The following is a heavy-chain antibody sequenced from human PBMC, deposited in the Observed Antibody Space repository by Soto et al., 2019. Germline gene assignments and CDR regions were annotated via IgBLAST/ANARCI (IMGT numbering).Heavy chain of an antibody. CDR1: GGSISSYY. CDR2: IYYSGIT. CDR3: ARHPNHYYYDSSGFYYFDY. V-gene: IGHV4-59*08. D-gene: IGHD3-22*01. J-gene: IGHJ4*02. Sequence: SETLSLTCTVSGGSISSYYWSWIRQPPGKGLEWIGDIYYSGITYYNPSLKSRVTISVDTSMNQFSLKLNSVTAADTAVYYCARHPNHYYYDSSGFYYFDYWGQGTLVTVSS.